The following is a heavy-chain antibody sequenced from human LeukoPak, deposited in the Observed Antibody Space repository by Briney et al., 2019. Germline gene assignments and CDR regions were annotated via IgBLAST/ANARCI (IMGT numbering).Heavy chain of an antibody. CDR1: GFTFSSHA. V-gene: IGHV3-30-3*01. D-gene: IGHD3-10*01. CDR3: ARGGYYGSGSYNDAFDI. CDR2: TSYDGSNK. Sequence: GGSLRLSCAASGFTFSSHAMHWVRQAPGKGLEWVAVTSYDGSNKYYADSVKGRFTISRDNSKNTLYLQMNSLRAEDTAVYYCARGGYYGSGSYNDAFDIWGQGTMVTVSS. J-gene: IGHJ3*02.